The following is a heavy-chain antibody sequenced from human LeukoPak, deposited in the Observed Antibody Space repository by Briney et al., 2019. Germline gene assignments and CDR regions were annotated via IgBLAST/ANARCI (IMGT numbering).Heavy chain of an antibody. V-gene: IGHV3-23*01. CDR1: GFTFSSYA. CDR2: ISGSGDGT. Sequence: GGSLRLSCAASGFTFSSYAMSWVRQAPGKGLEWVSAISGSGDGTYYADSVKGRFTISRDNSKNTLYLQMSGLRAEDTAVYYCAKEPSYCTNGVCYSRVFDHWGQGTLVTVSS. CDR3: AKEPSYCTNGVCYSRVFDH. D-gene: IGHD2-8*01. J-gene: IGHJ5*02.